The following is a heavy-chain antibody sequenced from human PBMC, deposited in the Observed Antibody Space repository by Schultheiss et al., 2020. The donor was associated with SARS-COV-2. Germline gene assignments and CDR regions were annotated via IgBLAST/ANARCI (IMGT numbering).Heavy chain of an antibody. D-gene: IGHD4-17*01. CDR2: INSDGSST. CDR3: AKKHDYGDYSDAFDI. Sequence: GESLKISCAASGFTFSSYWMHWVRQAPGKGLVWVSRINSDGSSTSYADSVKGRFTISRDNAKNTLYLQMNSLRAEDTAVYYCAKKHDYGDYSDAFDIWGQGTMVTVSS. J-gene: IGHJ3*02. V-gene: IGHV3-74*01. CDR1: GFTFSSYW.